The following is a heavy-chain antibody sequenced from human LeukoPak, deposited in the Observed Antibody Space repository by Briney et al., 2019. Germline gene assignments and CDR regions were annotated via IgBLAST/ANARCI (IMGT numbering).Heavy chain of an antibody. CDR3: AKLGGYSSGWYYY. CDR1: GFTFSSYA. D-gene: IGHD6-19*01. CDR2: ISGSGGST. J-gene: IGHJ4*02. V-gene: IGHV3-23*01. Sequence: RTGGSLRLSCAASGFTFSSYAMRWVRQAPGKGLEWVSAISGSGGSTYYADSVKGRFTISRDNSKNTLYLQMNSLRAEDTAVYYCAKLGGYSSGWYYYWGQGTLVTVSS.